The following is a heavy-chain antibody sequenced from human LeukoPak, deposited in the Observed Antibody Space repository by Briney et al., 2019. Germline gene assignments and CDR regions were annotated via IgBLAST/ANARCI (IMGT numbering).Heavy chain of an antibody. Sequence: GRSLRLSCAASGVTFSSYSMNWVRQAPGKGLGWGSSISSSSSYIYYADSVKGRFTISRDNAKNSLYLQMNRLRAEDTAVYYCARPTNPGLVTPNWFDPWGQGTLVTVSS. V-gene: IGHV3-21*04. J-gene: IGHJ5*02. CDR2: ISSSSSYI. CDR3: ARPTNPGLVTPNWFDP. CDR1: GVTFSSYS. D-gene: IGHD3-9*01.